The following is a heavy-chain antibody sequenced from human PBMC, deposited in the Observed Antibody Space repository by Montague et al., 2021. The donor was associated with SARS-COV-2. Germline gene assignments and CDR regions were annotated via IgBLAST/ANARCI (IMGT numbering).Heavy chain of an antibody. V-gene: IGHV4-59*08. CDR1: GVSVTDYY. D-gene: IGHD3-3*01. CDR3: VRHPHYDGLSGPPDS. CDR2: VLYNKGT. Sequence: SETLSLTCTVSGVSVTDYYWSWIRQPPGKGLEWVGDVLYNKGTNFNPSLKSRVAISVDTSKNQFSLRLTSVTAADTAFCYCVRHPHYDGLSGPPDSWDQGTLVTVSS. J-gene: IGHJ5*01.